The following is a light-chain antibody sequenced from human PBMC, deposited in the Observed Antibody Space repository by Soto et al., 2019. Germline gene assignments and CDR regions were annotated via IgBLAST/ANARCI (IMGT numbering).Light chain of an antibody. CDR3: QQSYSRVT. CDR1: QGISNY. J-gene: IGKJ1*01. Sequence: DIQMTQSPSSLSASIGDRVTITCRASQGISNYLAWYQQKPGKVPKLLIYAASTLQSGVPSRFSGSGSGTDFTLTISSLQPEDFATYYCQQSYSRVTFGQGTKVDIK. V-gene: IGKV1-27*01. CDR2: AAS.